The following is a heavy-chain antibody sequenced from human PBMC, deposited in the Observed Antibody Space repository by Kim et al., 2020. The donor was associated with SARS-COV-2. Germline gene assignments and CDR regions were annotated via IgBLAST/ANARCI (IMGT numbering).Heavy chain of an antibody. Sequence: EWIGYIYYSGSTYYNPSLKSRGTISVDTSKNQFSLKLSSVTAADTAVSYCARAVVPAAIPLFDPRG. CDR2: IYYSGST. J-gene: IGHJ5*02. V-gene: IGHV4-31*02. D-gene: IGHD2-2*01. CDR3: ARAVVPAAIPLFDP.